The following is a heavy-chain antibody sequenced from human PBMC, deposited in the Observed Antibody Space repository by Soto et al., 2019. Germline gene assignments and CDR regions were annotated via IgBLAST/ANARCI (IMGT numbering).Heavy chain of an antibody. D-gene: IGHD3-10*01. J-gene: IGHJ5*02. CDR3: ARVRSAMVRGADNWFDP. Sequence: PSETLSLTCAVSVGSISSGGYSWSWIRQPPGKGLEWIGYIYHSGSTYYNPSLKSRVTISVDRSKNQFSLKLSSVTAADTAVYYCARVRSAMVRGADNWFDPWGQGTLVTVSS. CDR1: VGSISSGGYS. CDR2: IYHSGST. V-gene: IGHV4-30-2*01.